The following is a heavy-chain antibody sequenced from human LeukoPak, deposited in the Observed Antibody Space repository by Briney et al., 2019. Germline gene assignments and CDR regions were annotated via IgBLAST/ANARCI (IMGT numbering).Heavy chain of an antibody. D-gene: IGHD6-19*01. CDR3: ARDHSSGWYSDSFDC. CDR1: GFTFSSYG. CDR2: IRYDGSNK. J-gene: IGHJ4*02. V-gene: IGHV3-33*01. Sequence: GGSLRLSCAASGFTFSSYGMHWVRQAPGKGLEWVAVIRYDGSNKYYADSVKGRFTISRDNSKNTLYLKMNSLRAEDTAVYYCARDHSSGWYSDSFDCWGQGTLVTVSS.